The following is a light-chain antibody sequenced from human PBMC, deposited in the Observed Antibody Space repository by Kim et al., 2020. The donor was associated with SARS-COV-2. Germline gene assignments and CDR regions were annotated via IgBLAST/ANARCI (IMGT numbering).Light chain of an antibody. Sequence: GKTARITCGGNNIGSKSVHWYQQKPGQAPVLVIYYNSDRPSGIPERFSGSNSGNTATLTISRVEAGDEADYYCQVWDSSTSDPLWVFGGGTQLTVL. V-gene: IGLV3-21*04. CDR1: NIGSKS. CDR2: YNS. J-gene: IGLJ3*02. CDR3: QVWDSSTSDPLWV.